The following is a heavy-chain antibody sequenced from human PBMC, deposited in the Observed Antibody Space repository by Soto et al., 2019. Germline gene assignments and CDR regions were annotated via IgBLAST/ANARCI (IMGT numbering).Heavy chain of an antibody. Sequence: QVQLVESGGGVVQPGRSLRLSCAASGFTFSSYAMHWVRQAPGKGLEWVAVISYDGSNKYYADSVKGRFTISRDNSKITLYLQMNSLRAEDTAVYYCARDHRFGDPIWTLGLYYGMDVWGQGTTVTVSS. V-gene: IGHV3-30-3*01. CDR1: GFTFSSYA. CDR3: ARDHRFGDPIWTLGLYYGMDV. D-gene: IGHD3-10*01. J-gene: IGHJ6*02. CDR2: ISYDGSNK.